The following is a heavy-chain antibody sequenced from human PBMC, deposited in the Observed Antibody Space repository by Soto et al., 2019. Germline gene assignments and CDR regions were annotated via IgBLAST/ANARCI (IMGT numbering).Heavy chain of an antibody. J-gene: IGHJ4*02. CDR1: GYSFTSYW. CDR2: IDPSDSYT. D-gene: IGHD3-3*01. CDR3: ARRRYDFWSGYTPNYYFDY. Sequence: GESLKISCKGSGYSFTSYWISWVRQMPGKGLEWMGRIDPSDSYTNYSPSFQGHVTISADKSISTAYLQWSSLKASDTAMYYCARRRYDFWSGYTPNYYFDYWGQGTLVTVS. V-gene: IGHV5-10-1*01.